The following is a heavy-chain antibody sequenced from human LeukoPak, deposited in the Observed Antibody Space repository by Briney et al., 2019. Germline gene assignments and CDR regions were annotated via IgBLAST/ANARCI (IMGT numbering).Heavy chain of an antibody. D-gene: IGHD1-14*01. CDR1: GGSVSRGRYY. CDR2: IYSSGAT. J-gene: IGHJ6*03. V-gene: IGHV4-31*03. Sequence: SQTLSLTCTVSGGSVSRGRYYWSWIRQHPGKGLEWIGYIYSSGATYYNPSLKSRLTIPMETSQNQFSLKLDSVTAADTAVYYCAGTTYYYHSTDVWGKGTTVTVSS. CDR3: AGTTYYYHSTDV.